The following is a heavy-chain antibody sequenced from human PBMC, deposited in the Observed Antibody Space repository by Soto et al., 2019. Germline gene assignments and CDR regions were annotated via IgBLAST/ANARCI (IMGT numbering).Heavy chain of an antibody. CDR1: GFTFSSYA. D-gene: IGHD6-19*01. CDR3: ARDLVPIAVAGIDY. J-gene: IGHJ4*02. V-gene: IGHV3-30-3*01. Sequence: QVQLVESGGGVDQPGRSLRLSCAASGFTFSSYAMHWVRQAPGKGLEWVAVISYDGSNKYYADSVKGRFTISRDNSKNTLYLQMSSLRAEDTAVYYCARDLVPIAVAGIDYWGQGTLVTVSS. CDR2: ISYDGSNK.